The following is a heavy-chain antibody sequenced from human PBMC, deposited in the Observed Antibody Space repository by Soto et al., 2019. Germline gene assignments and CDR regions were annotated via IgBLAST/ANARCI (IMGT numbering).Heavy chain of an antibody. CDR2: IYYSGST. CDR3: ARQVDYGYSYGI. V-gene: IGHV4-39*01. J-gene: IGHJ4*02. Sequence: QLQLQESGPGLVKPSETLSLTCTVSGGSISSSSYYWGWIRQPPGKGLEWIGSIYYSGSTYYNPSLKSRVTISVDTSKNQFSLKLSSVTAADTAVYYCARQVDYGYSYGIWGQGTLVTVSS. CDR1: GGSISSSSYY. D-gene: IGHD5-18*01.